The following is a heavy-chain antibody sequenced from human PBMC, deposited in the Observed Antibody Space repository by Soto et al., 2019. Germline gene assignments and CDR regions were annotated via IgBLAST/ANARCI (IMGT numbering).Heavy chain of an antibody. V-gene: IGHV1-18*04. CDR3: ARASSSSWYWDYYYGMDV. CDR2: ISAYNGNT. J-gene: IGHJ6*02. D-gene: IGHD6-13*01. Sequence: ASVKVSCKASGYTFTSYGISWVRQAPGQGLEWMGWISAYNGNTNYAQKLQGRVTMTTDTSTSTAYMELRSLRSDDTAVYYCARASSSSWYWDYYYGMDVWGQGTTVTVSS. CDR1: GYTFTSYG.